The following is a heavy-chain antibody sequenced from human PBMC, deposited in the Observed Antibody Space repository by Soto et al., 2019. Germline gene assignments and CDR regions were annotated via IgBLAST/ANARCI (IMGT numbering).Heavy chain of an antibody. Sequence: GGSLRLSCVASGFTSSSYGMHWVRQAPGKGLEWVAVIWHDGSKEYYADSVKGRFTTSRDNSRNTLYLEMNRLRAEDTAVYYCARVAGEGTAQAGFAYWGQGTLVTVSS. CDR2: IWHDGSKE. CDR1: GFTSSSYG. CDR3: ARVAGEGTAQAGFAY. D-gene: IGHD6-19*01. V-gene: IGHV3-33*01. J-gene: IGHJ4*02.